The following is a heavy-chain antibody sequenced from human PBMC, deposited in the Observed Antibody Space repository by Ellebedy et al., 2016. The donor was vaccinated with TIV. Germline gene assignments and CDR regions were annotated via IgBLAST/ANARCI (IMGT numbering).Heavy chain of an antibody. CDR2: IWNDGSTK. D-gene: IGHD3-9*01. V-gene: IGHV3-33*01. Sequence: PGGSLRLSCEASGFTFSSYGMNWVRQAPGKGLEWVAVIWNDGSTKYYADTVKGRFTISRDNSKNTLYLQMNSLRAEDTAVYYCVRRLAPSYFDYWGQGTVVTVSS. J-gene: IGHJ4*02. CDR1: GFTFSSYG. CDR3: VRRLAPSYFDY.